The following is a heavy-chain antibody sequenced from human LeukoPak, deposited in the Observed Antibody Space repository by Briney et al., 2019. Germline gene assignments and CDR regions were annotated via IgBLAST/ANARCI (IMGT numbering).Heavy chain of an antibody. J-gene: IGHJ5*02. V-gene: IGHV4-34*01. D-gene: IGHD3-22*01. CDR1: GGSFGGYY. Sequence: SETLSLTCAVYGGSFGGYYWSWIRQPPGKGLEWIGEINHSGSTNYNPSLKSRVTISVDTSKNQFSLKLSSVTAADTAVYYCARHPNYYDSSGYSLVGNWFDPWGQGTLVTVSS. CDR3: ARHPNYYDSSGYSLVGNWFDP. CDR2: INHSGST.